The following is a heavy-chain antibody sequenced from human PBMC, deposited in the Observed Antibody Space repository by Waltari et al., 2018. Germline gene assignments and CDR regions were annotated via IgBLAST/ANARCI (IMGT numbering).Heavy chain of an antibody. D-gene: IGHD2-15*01. Sequence: QVQLVQSGAEVKKPGASVKVSCKASGYTFTSCGMNRVRQVPGTGLEWMGWINAGNGNTKYSQKFQGKVTITRDTSASTAYMELSSLRSEDTAVYYCARGWDCSGGSCYFWYFDLWGRGTLVTVSS. CDR3: ARGWDCSGGSCYFWYFDL. CDR1: GYTFTSCG. V-gene: IGHV1-3*01. CDR2: INAGNGNT. J-gene: IGHJ2*01.